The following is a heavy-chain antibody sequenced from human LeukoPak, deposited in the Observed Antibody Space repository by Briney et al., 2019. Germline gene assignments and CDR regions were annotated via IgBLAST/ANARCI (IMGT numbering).Heavy chain of an antibody. CDR2: INPNSGGT. D-gene: IGHD5-12*01. CDR1: GYTFTGYY. V-gene: IGHV1-2*02. J-gene: IGHJ4*02. Sequence: EASVKVSYKASGYTFTGYYMHWVRQAPGQGLEWMGWINPNSGGTNYAQKFQGRVTMTRDTSISTAYMELSRLRSDDTAVYYCARYSGYDPFDYWGQGTLVTVSS. CDR3: ARYSGYDPFDY.